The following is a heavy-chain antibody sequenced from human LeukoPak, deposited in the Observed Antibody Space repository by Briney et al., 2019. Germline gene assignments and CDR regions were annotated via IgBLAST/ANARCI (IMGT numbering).Heavy chain of an antibody. CDR2: ITGDGGTT. CDR1: GFTFGDYT. CDR3: AKGHFGAGDY. J-gene: IGHJ4*02. Sequence: GGSLGLSCAASGFTFGDYTMHWFRQPPGRGLQWVSLITGDGGTTSYAGSVKGRFTISRDNSRNSLYLHMNSLRNEDTALYYCAKGHFGAGDYWGQGTLVTVSS. V-gene: IGHV3-43*02. D-gene: IGHD3-3*01.